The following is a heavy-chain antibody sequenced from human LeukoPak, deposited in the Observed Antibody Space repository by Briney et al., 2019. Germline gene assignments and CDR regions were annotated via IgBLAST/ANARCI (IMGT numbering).Heavy chain of an antibody. J-gene: IGHJ3*02. CDR1: GGSISSSSYY. V-gene: IGHV4-39*07. D-gene: IGHD6-19*01. Sequence: SETLSLTCTVSGGSISSSSYYWGWIRQPPGTGLEWVGSIYYSGSTYYNPSLKSRVTISVDTSKNQFSLKLSSVTAADTAVYYCARDYLSVAGTHDAFDIWGQGTMVTVSS. CDR3: ARDYLSVAGTHDAFDI. CDR2: IYYSGST.